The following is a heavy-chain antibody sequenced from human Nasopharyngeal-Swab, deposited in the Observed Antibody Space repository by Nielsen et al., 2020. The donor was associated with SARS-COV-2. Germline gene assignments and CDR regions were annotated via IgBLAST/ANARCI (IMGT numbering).Heavy chain of an antibody. D-gene: IGHD6-6*01. CDR1: GGTFSSYA. Sequence: SVKVSCKASGGTFSSYAISWVRQAPGQGLEWMGGIIPIFGTANYAQKFQGRVTITADESTSTAYMELSSLRYEDTAVYYCARCLVLGAARYFDYWGQGTLVTVSS. CDR2: IIPIFGTA. V-gene: IGHV1-69*13. CDR3: ARCLVLGAARYFDY. J-gene: IGHJ4*02.